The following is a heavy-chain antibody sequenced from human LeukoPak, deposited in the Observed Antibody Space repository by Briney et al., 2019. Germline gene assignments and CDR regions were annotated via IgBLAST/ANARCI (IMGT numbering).Heavy chain of an antibody. CDR3: ARDLVTVTKGFDI. CDR2: ISYIGST. Sequence: SGALSLPCAVSAGSFSSHYWNWFRQPPREGLEGIGYISYIGSTNYNPSLKSRVTISIDTSKNQFSLKLTSVTAADTAVYYCARDLVTVTKGFDIWGQGTMVSVSS. D-gene: IGHD4-17*01. V-gene: IGHV4-59*11. J-gene: IGHJ3*02. CDR1: AGSFSSHY.